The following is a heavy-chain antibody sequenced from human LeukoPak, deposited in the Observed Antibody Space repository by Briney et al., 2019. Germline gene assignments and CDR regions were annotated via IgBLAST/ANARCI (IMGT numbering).Heavy chain of an antibody. Sequence: GGSLRLSCAASGFTFSSYAMSWVRQAPGKGLEWVSAISGSGGSTYYADSVKGRFTISRDKSKNTLYLQMNSLRAEDTAVYYCAKVDSSSWICYFDYWGQGTLVTVSS. CDR2: ISGSGGST. J-gene: IGHJ4*02. CDR3: AKVDSSSWICYFDY. V-gene: IGHV3-23*01. CDR1: GFTFSSYA. D-gene: IGHD6-13*01.